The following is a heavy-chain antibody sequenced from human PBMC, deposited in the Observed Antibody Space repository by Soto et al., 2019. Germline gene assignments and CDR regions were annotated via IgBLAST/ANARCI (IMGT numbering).Heavy chain of an antibody. Sequence: EVQLVESGGGLVQPGGSMRLSCAASGFTFSNYWMYWVRQAPGKGLVLVSRINSDGSVSSYADSVKGRLTISRDNVKNTLYLQMDSLRAEDTPVDYCARGDCVGGTCYSLAGSFYYYMDVWGKGPTVTFFS. V-gene: IGHV3-74*01. CDR1: GFTFSNYW. CDR2: INSDGSVS. CDR3: ARGDCVGGTCYSLAGSFYYYMDV. D-gene: IGHD2-15*01. J-gene: IGHJ6*03.